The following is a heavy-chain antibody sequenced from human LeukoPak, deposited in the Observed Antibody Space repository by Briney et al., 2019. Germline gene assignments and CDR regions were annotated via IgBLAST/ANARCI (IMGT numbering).Heavy chain of an antibody. V-gene: IGHV3-30*03. CDR2: ISYDGNNK. Sequence: GGSLRLPCAASGFTFSSYVMHWVRQAPGKGLEWVAGISYDGNNKYYAESVKGRFTISRDNSKNTLYLQMNSLRAEDTAVYYCASNGYSSNWYDYWGQGTLVTVSS. CDR1: GFTFSSYV. CDR3: ASNGYSSNWYDY. J-gene: IGHJ5*01. D-gene: IGHD6-13*01.